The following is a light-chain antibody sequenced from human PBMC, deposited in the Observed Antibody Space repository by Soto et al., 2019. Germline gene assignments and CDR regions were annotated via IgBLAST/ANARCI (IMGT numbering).Light chain of an antibody. Sequence: LLTQSPGTLSLSPGERATLSCRASQSVSSSTSAWYQQNPAPPPRPLICGASSRATGIPYRLSGSGFGTDFTLTISRLETDDLAVYYCQQYGSLPRTFGEGTKV. CDR3: QQYGSLPRT. CDR1: QSVSSST. CDR2: GAS. V-gene: IGKV3-20*01. J-gene: IGKJ1*01.